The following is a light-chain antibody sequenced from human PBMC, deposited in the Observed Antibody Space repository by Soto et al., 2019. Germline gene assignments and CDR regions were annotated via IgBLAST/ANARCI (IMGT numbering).Light chain of an antibody. CDR3: ATWDDSLSGPV. Sequence: QSVLSQPPSASGTPGQSVTISCSGSTSNIGSSSVYWYQQLPGTAPKVFIYENNRRPSGVPDRFSGSKSGTSASLAISGLGSEDEADYYCATWDDSLSGPVFGGGTKLTVL. J-gene: IGLJ2*01. CDR2: ENN. CDR1: TSNIGSSS. V-gene: IGLV1-47*01.